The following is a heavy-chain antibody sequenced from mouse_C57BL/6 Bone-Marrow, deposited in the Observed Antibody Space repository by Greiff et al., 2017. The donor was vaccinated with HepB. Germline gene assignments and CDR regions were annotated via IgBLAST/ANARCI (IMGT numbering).Heavy chain of an antibody. J-gene: IGHJ4*01. CDR1: GYTFTSYG. CDR3: ARYPFITTVVEAYYYAMDY. Sequence: VQLQQSGAELARPGASVKLSCKASGYTFTSYGISWVKQRTGQGLEWIGEIYPRSGNTYYNEKFKGKATLTADKSSSTAYMELRSLTSEDSAVYFCARYPFITTVVEAYYYAMDYWGQGTSVTVSS. CDR2: IYPRSGNT. D-gene: IGHD1-1*01. V-gene: IGHV1-81*01.